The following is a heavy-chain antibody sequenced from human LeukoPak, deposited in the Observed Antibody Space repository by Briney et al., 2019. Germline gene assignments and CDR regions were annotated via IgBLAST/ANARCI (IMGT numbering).Heavy chain of an antibody. CDR3: AREPDGSGTDFDY. J-gene: IGHJ4*02. Sequence: GGSLRLSCAASGFTFSSYGMHWVRQAPGKGLEWVAVIWYDGSNKYYADSVKGRFTISRDNSKNTLYLQMNSLRAEDTAVYYCAREPDGSGTDFDYWGQGTLVTVSS. D-gene: IGHD3-10*01. V-gene: IGHV3-33*01. CDR2: IWYDGSNK. CDR1: GFTFSSYG.